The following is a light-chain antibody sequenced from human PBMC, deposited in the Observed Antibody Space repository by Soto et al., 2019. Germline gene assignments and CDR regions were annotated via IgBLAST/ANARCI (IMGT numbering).Light chain of an antibody. CDR2: AAS. J-gene: IGKJ2*01. CDR3: QQASSFPHT. V-gene: IGKV1-12*01. CDR1: QDINKW. Sequence: DIQMTQSPSSVSAPVGDRVTISWRASQDINKWLAWYQQKPGKAPKLLISAASTLQSGVPSRFSGSGSGTEFTLTIQSLQPDDIATYYCQQASSFPHTFGQGTKLEIK.